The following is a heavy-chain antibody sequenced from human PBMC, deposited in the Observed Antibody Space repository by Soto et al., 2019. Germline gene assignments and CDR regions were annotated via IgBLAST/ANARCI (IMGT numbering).Heavy chain of an antibody. J-gene: IGHJ6*02. CDR1: GGSFSGYY. CDR2: INHSGST. V-gene: IGHV4-34*01. Sequence: QVQLQQWGAGLLKPSETLSLTCAVYGGSFSGYYWSWIRQPPGKGLEWIGEINHSGSTNYNPSLKSRVTISVDTSKNQFSLKLSSVTAADTAVYYCARVRRAEKLLTYYYYYYGMDVWGQGTTVTVSS. CDR3: ARVRRAEKLLTYYYYYYGMDV. D-gene: IGHD2-15*01.